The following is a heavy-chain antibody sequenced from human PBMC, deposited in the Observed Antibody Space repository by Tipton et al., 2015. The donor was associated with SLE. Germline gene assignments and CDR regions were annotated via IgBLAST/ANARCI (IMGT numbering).Heavy chain of an antibody. V-gene: IGHV4-59*01. J-gene: IGHJ6*02. CDR2: IYSSGST. D-gene: IGHD2-21*02. CDR3: ARGMVTWRGAILGVDV. CDR1: GGSITSYY. Sequence: TLSLTCTVSGGSITSYYWSWIRQPPGKGLECIGYIYSSGSTKYNPSLKSRVTISVDTSKNQFSLGLTSVTAADAAVYYCARGMVTWRGAILGVDVWGHGTSVNVSS.